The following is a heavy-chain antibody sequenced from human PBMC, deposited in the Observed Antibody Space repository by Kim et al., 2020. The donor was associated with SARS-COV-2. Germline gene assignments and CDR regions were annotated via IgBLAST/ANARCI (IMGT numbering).Heavy chain of an antibody. Sequence: SETLSLTCAVSGGSLSPYYWHWIRQPPGKGLEWIGEISHGGNTNYSPSLKSRVTRSVDRSKNKFSMNLNYATAADTAVYYCAEATELYWYTHLWGRGTLGSVSA. D-gene: IGHD1-26*01. CDR1: GGSLSPYY. CDR2: ISHGGNT. V-gene: IGHV4-34*01. CDR3: AEATELYWYTHL. J-gene: IGHJ2*01.